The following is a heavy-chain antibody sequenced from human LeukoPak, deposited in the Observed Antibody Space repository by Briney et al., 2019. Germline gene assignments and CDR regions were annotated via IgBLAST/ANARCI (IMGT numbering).Heavy chain of an antibody. Sequence: SETLSLTCSVSGGSISSNSYYWGWIRHPPGKGLEWIGSIYYSGSTYYNPSLKSRVIMSVDTSKNQFSLKLSSVTAADTALYDCARHNYYNFWNALNWFDPWGQGTPVTVSS. CDR3: ARHNYYNFWNALNWFDP. CDR2: IYYSGST. J-gene: IGHJ5*02. CDR1: GGSISSNSYY. D-gene: IGHD3-3*01. V-gene: IGHV4-39*01.